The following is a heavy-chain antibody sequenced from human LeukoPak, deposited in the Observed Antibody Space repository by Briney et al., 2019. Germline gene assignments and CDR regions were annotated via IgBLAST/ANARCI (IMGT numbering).Heavy chain of an antibody. CDR1: GFTVSSNE. Sequence: GGSLRLSCAASGFTVSSNEMSWVRQAPGKGLEWVSGINWNGGSTGYADSVKGRFTISRDNAKNSLYLQMYSLRAEDTALYYCARDSTVTTSWYFDYWGQGTLVTVSS. CDR3: ARDSTVTTSWYFDY. CDR2: INWNGGST. V-gene: IGHV3-20*04. D-gene: IGHD4-17*01. J-gene: IGHJ4*02.